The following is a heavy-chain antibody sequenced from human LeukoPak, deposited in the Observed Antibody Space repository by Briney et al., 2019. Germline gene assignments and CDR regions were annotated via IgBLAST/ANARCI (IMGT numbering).Heavy chain of an antibody. D-gene: IGHD2-15*01. J-gene: IGHJ4*02. CDR3: AKALGYCSGGSCYLYYFDY. CDR2: ISGSGGST. Sequence: GGSLRLSCAASGFTFSSYAMSWVRQAPGKGLEWVSAISGSGGSTYYADSVKGRFIISRDNSKNTLYLQMNSLRAEDTAVYYCAKALGYCSGGSCYLYYFDYWAREPWSPSPQ. CDR1: GFTFSSYA. V-gene: IGHV3-23*01.